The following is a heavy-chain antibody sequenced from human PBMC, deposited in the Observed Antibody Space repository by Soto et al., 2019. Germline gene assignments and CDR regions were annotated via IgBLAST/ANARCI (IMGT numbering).Heavy chain of an antibody. J-gene: IGHJ4*02. V-gene: IGHV1-69*12. CDR2: IISIFVTA. CDR1: GGTFSSYA. D-gene: IGHD3-22*01. Sequence: QVQLVQSGAEVKKPGSSVKVSCKASGGTFSSYAITWVRQAPGQGLEWMGGIISIFVTADYAQQFQGRVTITADESTSTAYVEMRSLRSEDTAVYYCARRDYDSSGYYDLGYWGQGNLVTVSS. CDR3: ARRDYDSSGYYDLGY.